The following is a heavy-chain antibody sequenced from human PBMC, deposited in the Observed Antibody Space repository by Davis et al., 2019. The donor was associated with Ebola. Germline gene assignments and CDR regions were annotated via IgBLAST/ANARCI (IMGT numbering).Heavy chain of an antibody. CDR3: ARDGQQQLLVDTWFDP. Sequence: ASVKVSCKASGYTFTAFFIHWVRQAPGQGLEWMGRINPKRGDTKYVQQFQGRVTMTRDSSINTAYMELGSLRSDDTAVYYCARDGQQQLLVDTWFDPWGQGTLVTVSS. J-gene: IGHJ5*02. CDR1: GYTFTAFF. V-gene: IGHV1-2*06. CDR2: INPKRGDT. D-gene: IGHD6-13*01.